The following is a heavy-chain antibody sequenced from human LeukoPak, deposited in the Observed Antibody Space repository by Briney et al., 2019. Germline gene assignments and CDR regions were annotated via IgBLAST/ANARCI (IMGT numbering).Heavy chain of an antibody. CDR2: MYHSGST. Sequence: PSETLSLTSAVSGGSISSGGFSSSWIRQPPGKGLEWIGYMYHSGSTYYNPSLKSRVTISEDRSKNQFSLKLSSVTAADTAVYYCARGPYYYDSSGYYNYFDYWGQGTLVTVSS. J-gene: IGHJ4*02. V-gene: IGHV4-30-2*01. D-gene: IGHD3-22*01. CDR3: ARGPYYYDSSGYYNYFDY. CDR1: GGSISSGGFS.